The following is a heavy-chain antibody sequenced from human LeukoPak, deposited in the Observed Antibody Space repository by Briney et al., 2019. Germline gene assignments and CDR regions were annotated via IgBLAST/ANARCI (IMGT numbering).Heavy chain of an antibody. V-gene: IGHV3-23*01. J-gene: IGHJ3*02. CDR1: GFTFSSYA. CDR3: ARKVSMHAFDI. CDR2: ISGSGGST. Sequence: GGSLRLSCAASGFTFSSYAMSWVRQAPGKGLEWVSAISGSGGSTYYADSVKGRFAISRDSAKNSLYLQMNSLRAEDTAVYYCARKVSMHAFDIWGQGTMVTVSS. D-gene: IGHD2-8*01.